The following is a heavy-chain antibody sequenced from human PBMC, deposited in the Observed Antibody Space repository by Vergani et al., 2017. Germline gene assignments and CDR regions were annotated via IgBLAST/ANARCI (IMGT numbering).Heavy chain of an antibody. J-gene: IGHJ3*02. CDR2: IKSKTDGGTT. D-gene: IGHD6-19*01. CDR1: GFTFSNAW. V-gene: IGHV3-15*05. Sequence: EVQLVESGGGLVKPGGSLRLSCAASGFTFSNAWMSWVRQAPGKGLEWVGRIKSKTDGGTTDYAAPVKGRFTISRDDSKNTLYLQMNSLRAEDTALYYCAKDVGSGWSDAFDIWGQGTMVTVSS. CDR3: AKDVGSGWSDAFDI.